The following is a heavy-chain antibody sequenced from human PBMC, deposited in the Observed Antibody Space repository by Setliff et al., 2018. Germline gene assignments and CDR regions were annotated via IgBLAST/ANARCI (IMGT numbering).Heavy chain of an antibody. V-gene: IGHV4-34*01. Sequence: PSETLSLTCAVYGGSFSGYYWSWIRQPPGKGLEWTGEINHSGSTNYNPSLKSRVTISVDTSKNQFSLKLSSVTAADTAVYYCARLYIVVVVAATPAWFDPWGQGTLVTVSS. CDR1: GGSFSGYY. D-gene: IGHD2-15*01. J-gene: IGHJ5*02. CDR3: ARLYIVVVVAATPAWFDP. CDR2: INHSGST.